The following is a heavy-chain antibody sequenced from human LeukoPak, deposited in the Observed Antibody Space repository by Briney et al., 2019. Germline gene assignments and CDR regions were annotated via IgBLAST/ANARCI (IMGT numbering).Heavy chain of an antibody. V-gene: IGHV4-31*03. CDR3: ARGVSSAGWFDP. Sequence: PSETLSLTCTVSGGSISSGGYYWSWIRQHPGKGLEWIGYIYYSGSTYYNPSLKSRVTISVDTSKNQFSLKLSSVTAADTAVYYCARGVSSAGWFDPWGQGTLVTVSS. CDR1: GGSISSGGYY. J-gene: IGHJ5*02. D-gene: IGHD3-22*01. CDR2: IYYSGST.